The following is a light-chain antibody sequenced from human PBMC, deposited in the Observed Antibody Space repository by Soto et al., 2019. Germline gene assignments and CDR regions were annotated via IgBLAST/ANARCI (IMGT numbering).Light chain of an antibody. CDR3: QHYGRSPS. CDR2: GAS. V-gene: IGKV3-20*01. CDR1: QSVGSAY. J-gene: IGKJ1*01. Sequence: EIVLTQSPGTLSLSPGERATLSCRASQSVGSAYVGWYQQKPGQAPRLLISGASRGATGIPDRFSGTGSGTNFTLTINKVEPEDSAVYYCQHYGRSPSFGRGTKVEIK.